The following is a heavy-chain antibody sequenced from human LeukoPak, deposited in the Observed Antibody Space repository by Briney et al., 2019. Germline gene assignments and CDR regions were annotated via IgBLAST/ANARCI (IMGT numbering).Heavy chain of an antibody. CDR2: ISGSGGST. CDR1: GFTFSSYA. CDR3: AKVSVQPGYSSGWSINWFDP. D-gene: IGHD6-19*01. J-gene: IGHJ5*02. Sequence: GGSLRLSCAASGFTFSSYAMSLVGQAPGKGLPWVSAISGSGGSTYYADSVKGRFTISRDNSKNTLYLQMNSLRAEDTAVYYCAKVSVQPGYSSGWSINWFDPWGQGTLVTVSS. V-gene: IGHV3-23*01.